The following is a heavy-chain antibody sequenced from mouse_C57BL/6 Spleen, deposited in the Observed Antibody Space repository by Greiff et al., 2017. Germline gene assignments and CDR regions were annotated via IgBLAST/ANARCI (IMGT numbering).Heavy chain of an antibody. J-gene: IGHJ3*01. CDR1: GYAFTNYL. CDR3: ARSGGNFAWFAY. Sequence: QVQLQQSGAELVRPGTSVKVSCKASGYAFTNYLIEWVKQRPGQGLEWIGVINPGSGGTNYNEKFKGKATLTADKASSTAYMQLSRLTSEDSAVYFCARSGGNFAWFAYWGQGALVTVSA. V-gene: IGHV1-54*01. CDR2: INPGSGGT. D-gene: IGHD2-1*01.